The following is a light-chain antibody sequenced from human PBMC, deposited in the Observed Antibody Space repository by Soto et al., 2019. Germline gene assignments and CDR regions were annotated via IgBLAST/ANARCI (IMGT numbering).Light chain of an antibody. CDR3: QHYDASPPWT. Sequence: EIVLTQSPGTLSLXPGERATLSCRASQSVSSNYLAWYQQKPGQAPRLLIYGASSRATGIPDRXXXXXXXXXXXXXXSRLEPEDFAVYYCQHYDASPPWTFGQGTKVEXK. V-gene: IGKV3-20*01. J-gene: IGKJ1*01. CDR1: QSVSSNY. CDR2: GAS.